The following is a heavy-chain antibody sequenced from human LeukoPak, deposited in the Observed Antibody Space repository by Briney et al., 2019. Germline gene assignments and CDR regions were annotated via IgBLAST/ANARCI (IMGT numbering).Heavy chain of an antibody. J-gene: IGHJ4*02. CDR3: ARSGRYSYGYSGY. V-gene: IGHV3-30*04. Sequence: PGGSLRLSCAASGFTFSSYAMHWVRQAPGKGLEWVAVMSYDGSNKYYADSVKGRFTISRDNSKNTLYLQMNSLRAEDTAVYYCARSGRYSYGYSGYWGQGTLVTVSS. D-gene: IGHD5-18*01. CDR1: GFTFSSYA. CDR2: MSYDGSNK.